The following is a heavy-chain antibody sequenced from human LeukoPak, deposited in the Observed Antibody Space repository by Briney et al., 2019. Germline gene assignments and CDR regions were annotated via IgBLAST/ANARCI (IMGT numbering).Heavy chain of an antibody. CDR1: GGSFSGYY. J-gene: IGHJ4*02. CDR3: ARAGGSGWYLDY. D-gene: IGHD6-19*01. V-gene: IGHV4-34*01. Sequence: SETLSLTCAVYGGSFSGYYWSWIRQPPGKGLEWIGEINHSGSTNYNPSLKSRVTISVDTSKNQFSLKLSSVTAADTAVYYCARAGGSGWYLDYWGQGTLVTVSS. CDR2: INHSGST.